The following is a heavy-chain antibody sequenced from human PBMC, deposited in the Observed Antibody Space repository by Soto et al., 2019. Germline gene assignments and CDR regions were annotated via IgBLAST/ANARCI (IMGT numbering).Heavy chain of an antibody. J-gene: IGHJ4*02. CDR3: AREGDHPFSLGY. D-gene: IGHD3-16*01. CDR2: VHHSGST. Sequence: QVQLQESGPGLVKPSGILSLTCAVSGGSITDKWWSWIRQTPGKGLEWIGEVHHSGSTHYSPSLKSRGTMSVDTSKNDFSLKSFSLTAADTAIYYCAREGDHPFSLGYWGQGTLVTVSS. V-gene: IGHV4-4*02. CDR1: GGSITDKW.